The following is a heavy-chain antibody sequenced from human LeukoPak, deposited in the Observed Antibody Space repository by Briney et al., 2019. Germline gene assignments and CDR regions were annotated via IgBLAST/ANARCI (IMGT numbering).Heavy chain of an antibody. CDR2: MKQDGIEK. Sequence: GGSLRLSCAASGFTFSSYSMSWVRQAPGKGLEWVANMKQDGIEKYYVDSVKGRFTISRDNARNSLYLQMNSLRAEDTAEYYCARSSTTYYLYYMDVWGKGTSVTVSS. J-gene: IGHJ6*03. CDR1: GFTFSSYS. V-gene: IGHV3-7*01. CDR3: ARSSTTYYLYYMDV. D-gene: IGHD5/OR15-5a*01.